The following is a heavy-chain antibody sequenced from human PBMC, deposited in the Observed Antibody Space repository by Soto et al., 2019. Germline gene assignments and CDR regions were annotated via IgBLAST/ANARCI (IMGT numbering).Heavy chain of an antibody. V-gene: IGHV3-13*01. J-gene: IGHJ4*02. CDR3: ASLDTARIQIAGY. D-gene: IGHD5-18*01. CDR2: IDSAGDA. CDR1: GFTFSSHD. Sequence: GGSLRLSCAASGFTFSSHDMHWVRQVTGKGLEWVSGIDSAGDAKYPASVKGRFTISRENAKNSLHLQMNSLRAGDTAVYYCASLDTARIQIAGYWGQGIQVTVSS.